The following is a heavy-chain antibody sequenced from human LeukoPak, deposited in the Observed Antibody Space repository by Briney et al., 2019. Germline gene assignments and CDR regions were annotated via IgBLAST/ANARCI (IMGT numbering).Heavy chain of an antibody. CDR2: ISWNSGSI. CDR3: ARGLRGSYAYFDY. V-gene: IGHV3-9*01. Sequence: GGSLRLSCAASGFTFDDYAMHWVRQAPGKGLEWVSGISWNSGSIGYADSVKGRFTISRDNSKNTLYLQMNSLRAEDTAVYYCARGLRGSYAYFDYWGQGTLVTVSS. CDR1: GFTFDDYA. J-gene: IGHJ4*02. D-gene: IGHD3-16*01.